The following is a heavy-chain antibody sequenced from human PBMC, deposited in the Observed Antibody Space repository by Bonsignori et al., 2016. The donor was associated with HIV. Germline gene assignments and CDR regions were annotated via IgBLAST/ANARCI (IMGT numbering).Heavy chain of an antibody. CDR1: GYSFTSLN. V-gene: IGHV1-8*01. Sequence: ASVKVSCKASGYSFTSLNIDWVRHAPGRGLEWLGWMNPDNGHTGSTQNFRDRLTLTRDTSINTAYMQLSSLTSEDTAIYFCARFNGGSSDFDYWGQGTLVTVSS. D-gene: IGHD7-27*01. J-gene: IGHJ4*02. CDR2: MNPDNGHT. CDR3: ARFNGGSSDFDY.